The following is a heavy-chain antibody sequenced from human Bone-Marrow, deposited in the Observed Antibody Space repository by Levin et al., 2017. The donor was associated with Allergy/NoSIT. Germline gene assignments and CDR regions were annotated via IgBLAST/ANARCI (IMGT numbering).Heavy chain of an antibody. CDR3: ARHSHRDGSGSGLFDF. Sequence: NSSETLSLTCSLSGASLTDRNYYWGWIRQSPGKGLEWIGSIYYSGTTYYNPSLESRLAMDRDTSNNQIFLSLTSLTAADTAVYYCARHSHRDGSGSGLFDFWGQGTLVTVSS. CDR2: IYYSGTT. D-gene: IGHD3-10*01. V-gene: IGHV4-39*01. CDR1: GASLTDRNYY. J-gene: IGHJ4*02.